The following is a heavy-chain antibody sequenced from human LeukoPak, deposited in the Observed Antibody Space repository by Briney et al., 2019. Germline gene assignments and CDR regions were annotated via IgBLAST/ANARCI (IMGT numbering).Heavy chain of an antibody. Sequence: SETLSLTCTVSGGSISSGNYYWSWIRQPAGKGLEWIGRIYTSGSTNYNPSLKSRVTMSVDTSKNQFSLKLSSVTAADTAVYYCARALRGVRGAVFEYNWFDPWGQGTLVTVSS. D-gene: IGHD3-10*01. CDR2: IYTSGST. J-gene: IGHJ5*02. V-gene: IGHV4-61*02. CDR1: GGSISSGNYY. CDR3: ARALRGVRGAVFEYNWFDP.